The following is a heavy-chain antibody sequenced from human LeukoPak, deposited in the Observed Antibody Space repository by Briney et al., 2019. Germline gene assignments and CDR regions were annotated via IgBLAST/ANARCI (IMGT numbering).Heavy chain of an antibody. D-gene: IGHD2-15*01. CDR2: INPAGTET. J-gene: IGHJ4*02. CDR1: GFSFSAYW. Sequence: GGSLRLSCAASGFSFSAYWMTWVRQAPGTGLEWVANINPAGTETYYVDPVKGRFTVSRDNAKNLPYLQMNSLRAEDTAVYHCARFGYVAAVDVWGQGTLVTVS. V-gene: IGHV3-7*01. CDR3: ARFGYVAAVDV.